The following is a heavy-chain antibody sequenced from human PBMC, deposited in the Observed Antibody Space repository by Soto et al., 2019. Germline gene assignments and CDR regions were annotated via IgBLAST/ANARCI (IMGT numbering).Heavy chain of an antibody. J-gene: IGHJ5*02. D-gene: IGHD3-22*01. Sequence: QVQLQESGPGLVKPSGTLSLTCAVSGGSISSSNWWSWVRQPPGKGLEWIGEIYHSGSTNYNPSLQSRVTIXXDXSXXQFSLKLSSVTAADTAVYYCAKSWGDDSSGYYDGTWGQGTLVTVSS. CDR3: AKSWGDDSSGYYDGT. CDR2: IYHSGST. V-gene: IGHV4-4*02. CDR1: GGSISSSNW.